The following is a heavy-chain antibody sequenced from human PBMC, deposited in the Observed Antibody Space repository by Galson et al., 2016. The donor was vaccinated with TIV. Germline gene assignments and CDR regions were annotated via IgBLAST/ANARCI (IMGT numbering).Heavy chain of an antibody. Sequence: SLRLSCAASGFTFSRHWMSWVRQAPGKGLEWVASIKQDGDYKYYVDSVKGRFTISRDNAKNSLHLQMNSLRAEDTAVYYCARGNDPGATYSLDYWGQGTLVTVSS. CDR2: IKQDGDYK. D-gene: IGHD1-1*01. CDR1: GFTFSRHW. CDR3: ARGNDPGATYSLDY. V-gene: IGHV3-7*01. J-gene: IGHJ4*02.